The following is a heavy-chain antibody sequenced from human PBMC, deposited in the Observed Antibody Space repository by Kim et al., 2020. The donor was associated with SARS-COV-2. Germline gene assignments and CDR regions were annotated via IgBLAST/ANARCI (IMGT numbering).Heavy chain of an antibody. V-gene: IGHV3-53*01. Sequence: GGSLRLSCAASGFTVSSNYMSWVRQAPGKGLEWVSLINSADKTYYTDSVKGRFTISRDSSKNTVNLQMNSLRAEDTAMYYCIYSRSRAVDYWGQGTLVTV. J-gene: IGHJ4*02. CDR2: INSADKT. CDR1: GFTVSSNY. D-gene: IGHD6-13*01. CDR3: IYSRSRAVDY.